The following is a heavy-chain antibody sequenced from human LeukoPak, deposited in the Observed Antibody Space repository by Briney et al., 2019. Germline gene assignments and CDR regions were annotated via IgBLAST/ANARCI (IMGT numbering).Heavy chain of an antibody. CDR2: IYYSGST. D-gene: IGHD3-22*01. V-gene: IGHV4-59*01. CDR1: GGSISSYY. CDR3: ARGDITYYYDSSGYPDAFDI. J-gene: IGHJ3*02. Sequence: SGTLSLTCTVSGGSISSYYWSWIRQPPGKGLEWIGYIYYSGSTNYNPSLKSRVTISVDTSKNQFSLKLSSVTAADTAVYYCARGDITYYYDSSGYPDAFDIWGQGTMVTVSS.